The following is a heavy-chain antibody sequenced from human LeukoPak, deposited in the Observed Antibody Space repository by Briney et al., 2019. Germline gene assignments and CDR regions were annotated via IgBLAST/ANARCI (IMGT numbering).Heavy chain of an antibody. Sequence: SETLSLTCAVSGGSFSGYYWSWIRKPPGKGLEWIGEINHSGSTNYNPSLKSRVTISVDTSKNQFSLKLSAVTAADTAVYYCAREEYYVIDYWGQGTLVTVSS. CDR1: GGSFSGYY. J-gene: IGHJ4*02. D-gene: IGHD3-16*01. CDR2: INHSGST. V-gene: IGHV4-34*01. CDR3: AREEYYVIDY.